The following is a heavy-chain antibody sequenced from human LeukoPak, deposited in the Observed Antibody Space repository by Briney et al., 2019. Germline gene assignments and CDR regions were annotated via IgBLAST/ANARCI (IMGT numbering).Heavy chain of an antibody. CDR3: ARAYNWNDKFDY. J-gene: IGHJ4*02. CDR1: GYTFISYY. CDR2: INPSGGST. Sequence: ASVKVSCKASGYTFISYYMHWVRQAPGQGLEWMGIINPSGGSTSYAQKFQGRVTMTRDTSTSTVYMDQSSLTSEDTAVYYCARAYNWNDKFDYWGQGTLVTVSS. V-gene: IGHV1-46*01. D-gene: IGHD1-1*01.